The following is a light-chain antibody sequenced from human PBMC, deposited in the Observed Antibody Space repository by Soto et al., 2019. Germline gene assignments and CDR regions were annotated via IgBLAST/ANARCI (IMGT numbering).Light chain of an antibody. J-gene: IGKJ2*01. V-gene: IGKV4-1*01. CDR2: WAS. Sequence: DIVMTQSPDSLAVSLGERATINCKSSQSVLYSSNNKNYLAWYQQKPGQPPKLLIYWASTRESGVPDRFSGSGSGTDFTLTISSLQAEDVAVYYCQQYYSTPPFFGQGNKLEIK. CDR3: QQYYSTPPF. CDR1: QSVLYSSNNKNY.